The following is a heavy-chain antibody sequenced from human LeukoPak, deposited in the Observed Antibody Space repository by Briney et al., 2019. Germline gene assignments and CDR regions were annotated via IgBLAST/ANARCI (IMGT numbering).Heavy chain of an antibody. CDR2: MNPNSGNT. Sequence: VASVRVSCKASGYTFTSYDVNWVRQATGQGLEWMGWMNPNSGNTAYAQKFQGRVTITRNTSISTAYMELSSLRSEDTAVYYCARAVAGPLDYWGQGTLVTVSS. CDR1: GYTFTSYD. J-gene: IGHJ4*02. D-gene: IGHD6-19*01. V-gene: IGHV1-8*03. CDR3: ARAVAGPLDY.